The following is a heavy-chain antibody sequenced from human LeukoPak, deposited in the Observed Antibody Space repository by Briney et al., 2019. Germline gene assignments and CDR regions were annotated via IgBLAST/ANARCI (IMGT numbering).Heavy chain of an antibody. CDR2: IKLDGSAT. CDR3: AKAPVTSCRGAYCYPFDS. Sequence: GGSLRLSCAASGFTFSNFWMAWVRQVSGKGPEWVADIKLDGSATYYLDSVRGRFTISRDNAMNSLYLQMHSLRAEDAAVYFCAKAPVTSCRGAYCYPFDSWGQGTLVTVSS. J-gene: IGHJ4*02. V-gene: IGHV3-7*03. D-gene: IGHD2-21*01. CDR1: GFTFSNFW.